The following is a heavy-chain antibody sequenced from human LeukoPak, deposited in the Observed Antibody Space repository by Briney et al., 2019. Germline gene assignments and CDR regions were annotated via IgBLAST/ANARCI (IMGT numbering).Heavy chain of an antibody. Sequence: ASVKVSCKASGYTFTSYDINWVRQATGQGLEWMGWMNPNSGNTGYAQKFQGRVTITRNTSISTAYMELSSLRSEDTAVYYCARVGSSGGWYYYYMDVWGQGTMVTVSS. J-gene: IGHJ6*03. D-gene: IGHD6-19*01. CDR3: ARVGSSGGWYYYYMDV. CDR1: GYTFTSYD. CDR2: MNPNSGNT. V-gene: IGHV1-8*03.